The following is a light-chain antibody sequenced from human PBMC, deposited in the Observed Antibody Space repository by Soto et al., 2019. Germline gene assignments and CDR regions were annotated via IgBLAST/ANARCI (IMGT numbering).Light chain of an antibody. Sequence: QSALTQPASVSGSPGQSITISCTGTSSDVGGYNYVSWYQQHPGKAPKLMIYDVTNRPSGVSNRFSASKSGNTASLTISGLQAEDEADYYCSSYTSSNTLVFGGGTQLPS. J-gene: IGLJ2*01. CDR2: DVT. CDR3: SSYTSSNTLV. V-gene: IGLV2-14*01. CDR1: SSDVGGYNY.